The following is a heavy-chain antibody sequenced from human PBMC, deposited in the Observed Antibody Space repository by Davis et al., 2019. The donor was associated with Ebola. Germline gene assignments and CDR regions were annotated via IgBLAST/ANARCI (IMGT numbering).Heavy chain of an antibody. CDR3: ARSSGDLDY. CDR2: INHSGST. D-gene: IGHD4-17*01. V-gene: IGHV4-34*01. Sequence: MPSETLSLTCAVYGGSFSGYYWSWIRQPPGKGLEWIGEINHSGSTNYNPSLKSRVTISVDTSKNQFSLKLSSVTAADTAVYYCARSSGDLDYWGQGTLVTVSS. CDR1: GGSFSGYY. J-gene: IGHJ4*02.